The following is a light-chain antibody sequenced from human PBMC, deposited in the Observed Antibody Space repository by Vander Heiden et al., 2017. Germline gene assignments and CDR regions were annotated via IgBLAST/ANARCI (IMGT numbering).Light chain of an antibody. J-gene: IGLJ2*01. V-gene: IGLV1-36*01. CDR1: SSNIGNNA. Sequence: QSVLTQPPPVSEAPRQRVPISCSGSSSNIGNNAVNWYQQLPGKAPKLLIYYDDLLPSGVSDRFSGSKSGTSASLAISGLQSEDEADYYCAAWDDSLNGVVFGGGTKLTVL. CDR2: YDD. CDR3: AAWDDSLNGVV.